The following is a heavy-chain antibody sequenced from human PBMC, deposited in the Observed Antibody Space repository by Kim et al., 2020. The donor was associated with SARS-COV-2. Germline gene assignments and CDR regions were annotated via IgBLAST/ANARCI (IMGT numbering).Heavy chain of an antibody. V-gene: IGHV4-4*07. CDR3: ARETGTTVPLRGMDV. J-gene: IGHJ6*02. CDR2: IYSSGNT. D-gene: IGHD4-17*01. Sequence: SETLSLTCTVSGDSISNYFWSWIQQPAGKGLEWIGRIYSSGNTNYNPSLKSRVTMSTDTSKNQFSLNLISVTAADTAVYYCARETGTTVPLRGMDVWGQGTTVTVSS. CDR1: GDSISNYF.